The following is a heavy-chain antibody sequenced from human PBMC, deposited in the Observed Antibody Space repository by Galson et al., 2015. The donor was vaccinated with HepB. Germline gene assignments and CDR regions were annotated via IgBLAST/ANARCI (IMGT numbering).Heavy chain of an antibody. J-gene: IGHJ4*02. V-gene: IGHV1-8*01. D-gene: IGHD5/OR15-5a*01. CDR2: MNPNSGNT. CDR3: AREKSRIKGSFDY. Sequence: SVKVSCKASGYTFTSYDINWVRQATGQGLEWMGWMNPNSGNTGYAQKFQGRVTMTRNTSISTAYMELSSLRSEDTAVYYCAREKSRIKGSFDYWGQGTLVTVSS. CDR1: GYTFTSYD.